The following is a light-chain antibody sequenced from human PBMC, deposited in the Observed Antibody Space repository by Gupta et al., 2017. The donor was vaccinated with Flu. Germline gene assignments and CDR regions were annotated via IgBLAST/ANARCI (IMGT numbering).Light chain of an antibody. V-gene: IGKV1-39*02. CDR2: SAS. CDR3: HCNVQNAAET. J-gene: IGKJ1*01. CDR1: QNIAIY. Sequence: DILITQSPSFLSASIGDRVTISCRASQNIAIYLNWYQQKPGKAPKLLIYSASTWQRGAPSRSSGSGSGTGSELTISMRQVEPFASSYCHCNVQNAAETFGQGTKLEIK.